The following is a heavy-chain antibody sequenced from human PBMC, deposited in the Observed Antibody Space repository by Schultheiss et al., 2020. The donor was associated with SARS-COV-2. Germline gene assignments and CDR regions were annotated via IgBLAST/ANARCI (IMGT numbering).Heavy chain of an antibody. J-gene: IGHJ6*02. CDR2: IYYRGNT. CDR1: GGSLRNYY. D-gene: IGHD6-19*01. Sequence: SETLSLTCSVSGGSLRNYYWSWIRQPPGKGLEWIGYIYYRGNTKYNPSLKSRVTISIDSSKNQFSLKLSSVTAADTAIYYCARDHPLGSNSGWFGLDYYNGMDVWGQGTTVTVSS. V-gene: IGHV4-59*01. CDR3: ARDHPLGSNSGWFGLDYYNGMDV.